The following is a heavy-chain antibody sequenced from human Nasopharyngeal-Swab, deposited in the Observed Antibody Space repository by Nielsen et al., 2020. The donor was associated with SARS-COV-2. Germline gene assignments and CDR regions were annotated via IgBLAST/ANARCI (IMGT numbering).Heavy chain of an antibody. D-gene: IGHD3-3*01. CDR2: ISWNSGSI. Sequence: SLKISCAASGCTFDDYAMHWARQAPGKGLEWVSGISWNSGSIGYADSVKGRFTISRDNAKNSLYLQMNSLRAEDTALYYCATGSGYYRGGYFQHWGQGTLVTVSS. V-gene: IGHV3-9*01. CDR1: GCTFDDYA. CDR3: ATGSGYYRGGYFQH. J-gene: IGHJ1*01.